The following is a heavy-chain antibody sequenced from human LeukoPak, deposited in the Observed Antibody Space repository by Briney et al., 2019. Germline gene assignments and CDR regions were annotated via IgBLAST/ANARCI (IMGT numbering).Heavy chain of an antibody. CDR1: GDSISGYY. J-gene: IGHJ4*02. D-gene: IGHD3-10*01. CDR3: ARTYGSKSNYYFDY. CDR2: IYYSGST. V-gene: IGHV4-59*01. Sequence: PSETLSLTCTVSGDSISGYYWSWIRQPPGKGLEWIGYIYYSGSTNYDSSLESRVTIQVDTSKSQFSLKLSSVTAADTAVYYCARTYGSKSNYYFDYWGQGTLVTVSS.